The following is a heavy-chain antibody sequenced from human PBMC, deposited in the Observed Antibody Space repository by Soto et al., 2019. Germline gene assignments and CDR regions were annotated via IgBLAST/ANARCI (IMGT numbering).Heavy chain of an antibody. CDR2: ISWNSGSI. Sequence: SLIVSCASSGFTFDYSAMHLVRQAPGKGLEWVSGISWNSGSIGYADSVKGRFTISRDNAKNSLYLQMNSLRAEDTALYYCAKDIGPGYHRYYGMDVWGQGTPVTVSS. CDR3: AKDIGPGYHRYYGMDV. CDR1: GFTFDYSA. J-gene: IGHJ6*01. V-gene: IGHV3-9*01. D-gene: IGHD6-25*01.